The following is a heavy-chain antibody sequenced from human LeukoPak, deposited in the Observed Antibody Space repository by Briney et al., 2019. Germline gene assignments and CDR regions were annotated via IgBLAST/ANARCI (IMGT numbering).Heavy chain of an antibody. D-gene: IGHD4-23*01. J-gene: IGHJ4*02. CDR3: ARGLVHSYDYGGRDY. CDR1: GASITTYY. CDR2: MHSRGNGIT. V-gene: IGHV4-59*01. Sequence: SETLSLTCSVSGASITTYYWNWLRQPPGKRLEWIGYMHSRGNGITNYNPSLKSRATISIDTSKNEFSLNLRSVTAADTAVYYCARGLVHSYDYGGRDYWGQGTLVTVSS.